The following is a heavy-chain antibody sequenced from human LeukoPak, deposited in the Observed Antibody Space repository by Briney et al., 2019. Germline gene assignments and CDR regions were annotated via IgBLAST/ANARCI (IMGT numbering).Heavy chain of an antibody. J-gene: IGHJ4*02. CDR3: AKDLDIVVVPAFDY. Sequence: GGSLRLSCAASGFTFDDYGMSWVRQAPGKGLEWVSGINWNGGSTGYADSVKGRFTISRDNAKNSLYLQMNSLRAEDTAVYYCAKDLDIVVVPAFDYWGQGTLVTVSS. CDR1: GFTFDDYG. CDR2: INWNGGST. V-gene: IGHV3-20*04. D-gene: IGHD2-2*03.